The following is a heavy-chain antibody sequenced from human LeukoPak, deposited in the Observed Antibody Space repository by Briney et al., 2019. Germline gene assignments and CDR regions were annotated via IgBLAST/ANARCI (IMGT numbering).Heavy chain of an antibody. V-gene: IGHV4-34*01. CDR1: GGSFSGYY. CDR2: INHSGST. J-gene: IGHJ4*02. CDR3: ARVHKTIFGVVIIPFDY. D-gene: IGHD3-3*01. Sequence: SETLSLTCAVYGGSFSGYYWSWIRQPPGKGLEWIGEINHSGSTNYNPSLKSRVTISVDTSKNQFSLKLSSVTAADTAVYYCARVHKTIFGVVIIPFDYWGQGTLVTVSS.